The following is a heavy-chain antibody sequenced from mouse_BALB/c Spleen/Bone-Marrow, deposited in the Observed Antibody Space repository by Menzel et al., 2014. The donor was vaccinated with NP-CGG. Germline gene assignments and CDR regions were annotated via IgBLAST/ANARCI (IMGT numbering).Heavy chain of an antibody. Sequence: VHLVESGAELVKPGASVKLSCKASGYTFTSYWIHWVKLRPGQGLEWIGEINPSNGRTNYNEKFKNEATLTVDKSSSTAYIQLGSLTSEDSAVYYCARYDGPAWFAYWGQGTLVTVSA. CDR3: ARYDGPAWFAY. CDR1: GYTFTSYW. V-gene: IGHV1S81*02. J-gene: IGHJ3*01. D-gene: IGHD2-3*01. CDR2: INPSNGRT.